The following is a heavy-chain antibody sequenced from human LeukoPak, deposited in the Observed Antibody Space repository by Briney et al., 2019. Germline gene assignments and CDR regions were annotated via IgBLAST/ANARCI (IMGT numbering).Heavy chain of an antibody. V-gene: IGHV1-2*02. J-gene: IGHJ6*03. D-gene: IGHD4-23*01. CDR2: INPNNGDT. CDR1: GYTFATYY. CDR3: ARIGNHYYMDV. Sequence: ASVKVSCKASGYTFATYYVHWMRQAPGQGLEWMGWINPNNGDTNYAQNFQGRVTMTRDTSISTAYMELRRLRSDDTAIYYCARIGNHYYMDVWGKGTTVTVSS.